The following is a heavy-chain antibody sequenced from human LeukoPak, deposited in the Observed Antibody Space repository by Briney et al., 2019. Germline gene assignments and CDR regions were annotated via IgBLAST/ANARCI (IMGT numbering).Heavy chain of an antibody. CDR2: ISSSSSYI. CDR1: GFTFSSYS. D-gene: IGHD3-22*01. Sequence: GGSLRLSCAASGFTFSSYSMNWVRQAPGKGLEWVSSISSSSSYIYYADSVKGRLTISRDNAKNSLYLQMNSLRAEDTAVYYCAVDSSGYYQANDYWGQGTLVTVSS. J-gene: IGHJ4*02. V-gene: IGHV3-21*01. CDR3: AVDSSGYYQANDY.